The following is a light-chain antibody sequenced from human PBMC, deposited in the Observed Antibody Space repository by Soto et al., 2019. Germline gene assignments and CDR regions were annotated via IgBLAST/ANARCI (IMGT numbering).Light chain of an antibody. V-gene: IGKV1-5*03. CDR3: QQYNSYAWT. J-gene: IGKJ1*01. CDR1: QSISSW. CDR2: KAS. Sequence: DIQMTQSPSTLSASVGDRVTITCRASQSISSWLAWYQQKPGKAPKLLIYKASILESGVPSRFSGSGSGTEFTRTISSLQPDDFATYYCQQYNSYAWTVGQGTKVEIK.